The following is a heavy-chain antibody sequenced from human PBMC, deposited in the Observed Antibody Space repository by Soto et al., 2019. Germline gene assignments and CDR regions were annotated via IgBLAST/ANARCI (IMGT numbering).Heavy chain of an antibody. CDR2: ISSSSSAI. CDR3: ARVYSSGWSADY. V-gene: IGHV3-48*02. D-gene: IGHD6-19*01. Sequence: EVQLVEFGGGLVQPGGSVRLSCAVSGFTFSSYSIHWVRQAPGKGLEWISYISSSSSAIHYADSVKGRFTVSRDNGKNSAYLQMNSLRDEDTAIYYCARVYSSGWSADYWGQGTLVTVSS. CDR1: GFTFSSYS. J-gene: IGHJ4*02.